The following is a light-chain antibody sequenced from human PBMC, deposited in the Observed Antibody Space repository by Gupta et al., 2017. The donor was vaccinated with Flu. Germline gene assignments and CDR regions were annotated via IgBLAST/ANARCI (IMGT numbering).Light chain of an antibody. CDR2: EAY. J-gene: IGKJ1*01. V-gene: IGKV1-5*03. CDR3: QQYNSYPWT. Sequence: GDRVTITCRASQNINDLLAWYQQKPGKAPKLLIFEAYSLESGVPSTFSGSGSGTEFTLTINSLQPEDFATYYCQQYNSYPWTFGQGTKVEIK. CDR1: QNINDL.